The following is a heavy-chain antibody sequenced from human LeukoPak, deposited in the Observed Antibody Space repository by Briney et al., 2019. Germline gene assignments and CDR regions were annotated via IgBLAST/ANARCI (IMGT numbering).Heavy chain of an antibody. CDR2: ISAYNGNT. D-gene: IGHD6-19*01. Sequence: GASVKVSCKASGYTFTSYGIRWVRQAPGQGLEWMGWISAYNGNTNYAQKLQGRVTMTTDTSTSTAYMELRSLRSDDTAVYYCARELSSGWFGYCDYWGQGTLVTVSS. V-gene: IGHV1-18*01. J-gene: IGHJ4*02. CDR1: GYTFTSYG. CDR3: ARELSSGWFGYCDY.